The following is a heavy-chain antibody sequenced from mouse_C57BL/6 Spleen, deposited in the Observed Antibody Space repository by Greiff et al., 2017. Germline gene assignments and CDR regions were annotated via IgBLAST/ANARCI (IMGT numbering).Heavy chain of an antibody. CDR3: ARYYYGSSYAMDY. V-gene: IGHV1-64*01. CDR1: GYTFTSYW. J-gene: IGHJ4*01. D-gene: IGHD1-1*01. Sequence: VQLQQPGAELVKPGASVKLSCKASGYTFTSYWMHWVKQRPGQGLEWIGMIHPNSGSTNYNEKFKSKDTLTVDKSSSTAYMQLSSLTSEDSAVYYCARYYYGSSYAMDYWGQGTSVTVSS. CDR2: IHPNSGST.